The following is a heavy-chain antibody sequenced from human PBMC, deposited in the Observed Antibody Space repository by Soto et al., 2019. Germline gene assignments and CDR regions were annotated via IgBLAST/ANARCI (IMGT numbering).Heavy chain of an antibody. CDR2: ISTYNGKT. Sequence: QVQLVQSAAEVKKPGASVKVSCKTSGYTFSTYPISWVRQAPGQGLEWVGWISTYNGKTNYGQNFQGRVTITTDTYTSTAYLDLRNLRSDDTAVYYCARDRVEAALGTFDQWGQGTLVTVSS. V-gene: IGHV1-18*01. D-gene: IGHD6-13*01. CDR3: ARDRVEAALGTFDQ. J-gene: IGHJ4*02. CDR1: GYTFSTYP.